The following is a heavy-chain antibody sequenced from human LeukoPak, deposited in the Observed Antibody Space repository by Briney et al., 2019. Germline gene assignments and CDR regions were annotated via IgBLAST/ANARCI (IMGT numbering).Heavy chain of an antibody. V-gene: IGHV4-39*01. Sequence: SETLSLTCTVSGGSISSSRYYWGWIRQPPGKGLEWIGSIYYSGSTYYNPSLKSRVTISVDTSKNQFSLKLSSVTAADTAVYYCARGGYSDYWGQGTLVTVSS. CDR1: GGSISSSRYY. J-gene: IGHJ4*02. CDR3: ARGGYSDY. CDR2: IYYSGST. D-gene: IGHD5-12*01.